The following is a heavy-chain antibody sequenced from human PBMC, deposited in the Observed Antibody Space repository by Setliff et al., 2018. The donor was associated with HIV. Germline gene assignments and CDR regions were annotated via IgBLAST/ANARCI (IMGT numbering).Heavy chain of an antibody. Sequence: GGSLRLSCAASGFTFSTYWMSWVRQAPGKGLEWVANIKQDGSEKYYVDSVKVRFTISRDNAKNSLFLQMNSLRAEDTAVYYCAAGGGYSYGFHWHFDLWGRGTLVTSPQ. CDR2: IKQDGSEK. V-gene: IGHV3-7*03. D-gene: IGHD5-18*01. CDR3: AAGGGYSYGFHWHFDL. J-gene: IGHJ2*01. CDR1: GFTFSTYW.